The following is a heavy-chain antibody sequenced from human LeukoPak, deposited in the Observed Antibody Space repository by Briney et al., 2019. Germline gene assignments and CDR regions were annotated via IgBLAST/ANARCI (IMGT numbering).Heavy chain of an antibody. CDR1: GSTSRSYS. D-gene: IGHD5-18*01. CDR2: ISRSSSYI. CDR3: ASGPTAMVTSDAFDI. J-gene: IGHJ3*02. V-gene: IGHV3-21*01. Sequence: GGSLRLSCAPSGSTSRSYSMNWARQAPGNGLESLPSISRSSSYIYYADSVKGRFTISRDNAKNSLYLQMNSLRAEDTAVYYCASGPTAMVTSDAFDIWGQGTMVTVSS.